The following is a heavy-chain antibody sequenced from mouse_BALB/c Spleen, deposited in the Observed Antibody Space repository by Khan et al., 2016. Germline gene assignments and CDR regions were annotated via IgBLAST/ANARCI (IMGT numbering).Heavy chain of an antibody. V-gene: IGHV3-8*02. J-gene: IGHJ4*01. D-gene: IGHD3-2*01. CDR1: GDSITSGY. CDR2: ISYSGST. Sequence: EVQLQESGPSLVKPSQTLSLTCSVTGDSITSGYWNWIRKFPGNKLEYMGYISYSGSTYYNPSLKSRISITRDTSKNQNYLQLNSVTTEDTATYYCALDSSGYHYYAMYYWGQGTSVTVSS. CDR3: ALDSSGYHYYAMYY.